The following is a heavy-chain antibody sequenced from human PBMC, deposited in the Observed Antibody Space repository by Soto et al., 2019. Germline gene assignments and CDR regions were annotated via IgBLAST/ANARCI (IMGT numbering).Heavy chain of an antibody. V-gene: IGHV3-72*01. CDR2: IRNRGQSHIA. D-gene: IGHD2-2*02. CDR1: GFTFSDHY. CDR3: ARDTYTALDY. Sequence: EVQLVESGGGLVQPGGSLRLSCAASGFTFSDHYMDWVRQAPGKGLEWVGRIRNRGQSHIADYAESVKGRFTMSRDDSENSLHLQMNSLKTEDTAVYYCARDTYTALDYWGQGTLVTVSS. J-gene: IGHJ4*02.